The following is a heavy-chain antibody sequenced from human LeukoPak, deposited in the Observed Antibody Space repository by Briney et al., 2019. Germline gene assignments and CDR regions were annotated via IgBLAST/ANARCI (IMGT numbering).Heavy chain of an antibody. D-gene: IGHD3-3*01. Sequence: PGGSLRLSCAASVFTFTSYTMSWVRQAPGKGLEWVSAISGSGVSTYYADSVKGRFTISRDNSKNTLYLQMNSLRAEDTAVYYCAKSNPDFWSGYYPDYWGQGTLVTVSS. V-gene: IGHV3-23*01. CDR2: ISGSGVST. J-gene: IGHJ4*02. CDR1: VFTFTSYT. CDR3: AKSNPDFWSGYYPDY.